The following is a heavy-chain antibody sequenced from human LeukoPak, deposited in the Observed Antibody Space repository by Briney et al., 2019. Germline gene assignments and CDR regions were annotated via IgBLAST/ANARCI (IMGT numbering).Heavy chain of an antibody. Sequence: GGSLRLSCAASGFTFSSYAMSWVRQAAGKGLEWVSAISGSGGSTYYADSVKGRFTISRDNSKNTLYLQMNSLRAEDTAVYYCAKDLLWFGELPYPGLTHYYGMDVWGQGTTVTVSS. V-gene: IGHV3-23*01. CDR1: GFTFSSYA. CDR2: ISGSGGST. J-gene: IGHJ6*02. D-gene: IGHD3-10*01. CDR3: AKDLLWFGELPYPGLTHYYGMDV.